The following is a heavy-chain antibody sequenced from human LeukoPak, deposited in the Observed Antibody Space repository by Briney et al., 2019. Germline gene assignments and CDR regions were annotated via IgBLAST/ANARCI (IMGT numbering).Heavy chain of an antibody. J-gene: IGHJ3*02. Sequence: GGSLRLSCAASGFTFSSYSMNWVRQAPGKGLEWVSSISSSSSYIYYADSVKGRFTISSDNAKNSLYLQMNSLRAEDTAVYYCARAYYYDSSGYPPLDAFDIWGQGTMVTVSS. CDR2: ISSSSSYI. CDR3: ARAYYYDSSGYPPLDAFDI. CDR1: GFTFSSYS. V-gene: IGHV3-21*01. D-gene: IGHD3-22*01.